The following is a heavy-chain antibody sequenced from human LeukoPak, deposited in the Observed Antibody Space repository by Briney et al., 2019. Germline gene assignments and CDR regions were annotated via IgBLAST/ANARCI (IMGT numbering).Heavy chain of an antibody. V-gene: IGHV1-2*02. D-gene: IGHD4-23*01. CDR2: INPNSGGT. Sequence: GASVKVSCKASGYTFTGYYMHWVRQAPGQGLEWMGWINPNSGGTNYAQKFQGRVTMTRDTSISTAYMELSRLRSDDTAVYYCARTTVVTPAAFDIWGQGTMVTVSS. CDR1: GYTFTGYY. J-gene: IGHJ3*02. CDR3: ARTTVVTPAAFDI.